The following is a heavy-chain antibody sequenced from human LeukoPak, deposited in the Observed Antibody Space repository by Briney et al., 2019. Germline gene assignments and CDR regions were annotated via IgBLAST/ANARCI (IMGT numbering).Heavy chain of an antibody. D-gene: IGHD6-19*01. CDR1: GGSISSSYY. Sequence: PSETLSLTCTVSGGSISSSYYWGWIRQPPGKGLEWIGSIYYSGSTYYNPSLKSRVTISVDTSKNQFSLTLSSVTAADTAVYYCARRGGIAVAGLDYWGQGTLVTVSS. CDR3: ARRGGIAVAGLDY. CDR2: IYYSGST. V-gene: IGHV4-39*01. J-gene: IGHJ4*02.